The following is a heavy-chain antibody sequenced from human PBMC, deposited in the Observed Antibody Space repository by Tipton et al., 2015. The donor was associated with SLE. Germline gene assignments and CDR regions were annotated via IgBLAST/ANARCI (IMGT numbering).Heavy chain of an antibody. CDR2: IYYSGST. CDR1: GGSISSYY. Sequence: TLSLTCTVSGGSISSYYWSWIRQPPGKGLEWIGYIYYSGSTNYNPSLKSRVTISVDTSKNQFSLRLSSVTASDTALYYCARVRDAYNAWYFDLWGRFSLFTFSS. CDR3: ARVRDAYNAWYFDL. V-gene: IGHV4-59*01. J-gene: IGHJ2*01. D-gene: IGHD5-24*01.